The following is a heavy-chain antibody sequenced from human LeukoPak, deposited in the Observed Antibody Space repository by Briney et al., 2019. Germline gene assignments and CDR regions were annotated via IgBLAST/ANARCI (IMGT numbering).Heavy chain of an antibody. CDR2: IYTSGST. J-gene: IGHJ3*02. Sequence: PSETLSLTCTVSGRSISSGSYYWTWLRQPAGKGLERIVRIYTSGSTNYNPSLKSRVTISVDTSKNQFSLKPGSMTAADTAVCWCARSFGVVHDAFEISGEGAMVTVFS. D-gene: IGHD3-3*01. V-gene: IGHV4-61*02. CDR1: GRSISSGSYY. CDR3: ARSFGVVHDAFEI.